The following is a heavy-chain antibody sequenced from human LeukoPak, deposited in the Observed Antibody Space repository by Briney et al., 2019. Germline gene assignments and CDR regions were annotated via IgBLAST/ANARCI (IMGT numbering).Heavy chain of an antibody. CDR2: IWYDGSNK. Sequence: GGSLRLSCAASGFTFSSYGMHWVRQASGKGLEWVAVIWYDGSNKYYADSVKGRFTISRDNSKNTLYLQMNSLRAEDTAVYYCARDKAMVTTRDAFDIWGQGTMVTVSS. CDR3: ARDKAMVTTRDAFDI. D-gene: IGHD4-17*01. V-gene: IGHV3-33*01. J-gene: IGHJ3*02. CDR1: GFTFSSYG.